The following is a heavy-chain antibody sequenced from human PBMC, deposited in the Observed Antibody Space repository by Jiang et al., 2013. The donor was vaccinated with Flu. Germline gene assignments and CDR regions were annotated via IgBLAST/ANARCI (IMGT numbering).Heavy chain of an antibody. CDR1: GGSISSSSYY. J-gene: IGHJ5*02. V-gene: IGHV4-39*01. Sequence: PGLVKPSETLSLTCTVSGGSISSSSYYWGWIRQPPGKGLEWIGSIYYSGSTYYNPSLKSRVTISVDTSKNQFSLKLSSVTAADTAVYYCGLSSSGWYRALNWFDPWGQGTLVTVSS. CDR2: IYYSGST. D-gene: IGHD6-19*01. CDR3: GLSSSGWYRALNWFDP.